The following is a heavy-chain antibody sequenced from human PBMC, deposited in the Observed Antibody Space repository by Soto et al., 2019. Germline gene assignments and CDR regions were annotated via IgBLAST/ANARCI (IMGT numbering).Heavy chain of an antibody. CDR3: ARGLLPNPGYFDY. J-gene: IGHJ4*02. CDR2: IYSGGST. Sequence: GGSLRLSCAASGFTVSSNYMSWVRQAPGKGLEWVSVIYSGGSTYYADSVKGRFTISRDNSKNTLYLQMNSLRAEDTAVYYCARGLLPNPGYFDYWGQGTLVTVSS. V-gene: IGHV3-66*01. CDR1: GFTVSSNY. D-gene: IGHD7-27*01.